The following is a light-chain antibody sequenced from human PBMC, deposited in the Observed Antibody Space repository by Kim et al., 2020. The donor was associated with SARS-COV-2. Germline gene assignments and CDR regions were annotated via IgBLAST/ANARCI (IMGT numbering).Light chain of an antibody. CDR3: TSRARIGNHLV. J-gene: IGLJ2*01. CDR2: GKN. Sequence: SSELTQDPAVSVALGQTVRITCQGDSLRSYYASWYQQKPGQAPVLVIYGKNNRPSGIPDRFSGSSSGNTASLTITGAQVEDEADYYCTSRARIGNHLVFG. V-gene: IGLV3-19*01. CDR1: SLRSYY.